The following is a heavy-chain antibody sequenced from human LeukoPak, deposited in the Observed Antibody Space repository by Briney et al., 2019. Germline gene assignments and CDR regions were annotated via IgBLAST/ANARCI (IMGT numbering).Heavy chain of an antibody. V-gene: IGHV3-23*01. D-gene: IGHD4-17*01. Sequence: GGSLRLSCAASGFTFSSYAMSWVRQAPGKGLEWVSAISGSGGSTYYADSVKGRFPISRDNSKNTLYLQMYSLRAEDTAVYYCAKDLRYGDRDYWGQGTLVTVSS. CDR3: AKDLRYGDRDY. CDR1: GFTFSSYA. J-gene: IGHJ4*02. CDR2: ISGSGGST.